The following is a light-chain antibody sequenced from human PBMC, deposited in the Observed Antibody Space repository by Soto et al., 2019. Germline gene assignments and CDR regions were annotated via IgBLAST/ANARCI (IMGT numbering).Light chain of an antibody. CDR1: QSVSSTY. CDR2: GSS. J-gene: IGKJ1*01. CDR3: QQYGSSSWT. Sequence: IGLSQSPCTLSLSTGERATLSCRASQSVSSTYLAWYQQQPGQAPRLLIYGSSNRATGIPDRFSGSGSGTDFTLTISRLEPEDFAVYYCQQYGSSSWTFAQGTKVAIK. V-gene: IGKV3-20*01.